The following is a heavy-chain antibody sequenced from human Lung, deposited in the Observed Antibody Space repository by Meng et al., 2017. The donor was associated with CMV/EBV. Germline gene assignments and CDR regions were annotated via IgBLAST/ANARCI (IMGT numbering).Heavy chain of an antibody. CDR1: GYTFTSYD. J-gene: IGHJ6*02. V-gene: IGHV1-69*10. CDR2: IIPILGRA. CDR3: ARSRVLSSSPSRPPTYGMDV. Sequence: SVXVSXKASGYTFTSYDINWVRQAPGQGLEWMGGIIPILGRANYGQKFQARVTITADKSTSTAHMVLSSLRSEDTAVDYCARSRVLSSSPSRPPTYGMDVWXQGTXVTVSS. D-gene: IGHD2-2*01.